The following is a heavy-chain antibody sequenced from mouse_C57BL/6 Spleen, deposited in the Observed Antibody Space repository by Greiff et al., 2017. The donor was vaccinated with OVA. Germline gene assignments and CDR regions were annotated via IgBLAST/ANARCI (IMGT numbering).Heavy chain of an antibody. CDR3: ARQNYDGYFDY. Sequence: EVMLVESGGDLVKPGGSLKLSCAASGFTFSSYGMSWVRQTPDKRLEWVATISSGGSYTYYPDSVKGRFTISRDNAKNTLYLQMSSLKSEDTAMYYCARQNYDGYFDYWGQGTTLTVSS. V-gene: IGHV5-6*01. D-gene: IGHD2-3*01. J-gene: IGHJ2*01. CDR1: GFTFSSYG. CDR2: ISSGGSYT.